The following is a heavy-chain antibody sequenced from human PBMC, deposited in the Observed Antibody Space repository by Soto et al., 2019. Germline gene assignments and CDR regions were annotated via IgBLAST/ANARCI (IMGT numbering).Heavy chain of an antibody. D-gene: IGHD3-16*01. CDR2: SKNKADSYIT. Sequence: EVQLVESGGGLVQPGGSLRLSCAASGFTFSNYYMDWVRQAPGKGLEWVGRSKNKADSYITEYAASVKGRFSISRDASKNSLYLQMNSLKTEYTAVYHCTVWGVGNDFAAAWGQGILVTVSS. CDR1: GFTFSNYY. CDR3: TVWGVGNDFAAA. V-gene: IGHV3-72*01. J-gene: IGHJ4*02.